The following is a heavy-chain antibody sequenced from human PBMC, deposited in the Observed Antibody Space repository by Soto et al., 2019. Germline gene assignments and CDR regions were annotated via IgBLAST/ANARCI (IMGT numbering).Heavy chain of an antibody. V-gene: IGHV4-31*03. CDR2: IYYSGST. J-gene: IGHJ4*02. D-gene: IGHD6-6*01. Sequence: QVQLQESGPGLVKPSQTLSLTCTVSGGSISSGGYYWSWIRQHPGKGLEWIGYIYYSGSTYYNPSLKSRVTISVDTSKNQFSLKLSSVTTADTAVYYGARAPLSGGSSYFDYWGQGTLVTVSS. CDR1: GGSISSGGYY. CDR3: ARAPLSGGSSYFDY.